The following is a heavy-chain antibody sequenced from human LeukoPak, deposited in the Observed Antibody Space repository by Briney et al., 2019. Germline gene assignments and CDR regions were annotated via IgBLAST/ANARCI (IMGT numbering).Heavy chain of an antibody. D-gene: IGHD3-22*01. V-gene: IGHV5-51*01. CDR3: VTPTYYYDSGGYTDAFDI. CDR2: IYPGDSDT. J-gene: IGHJ3*02. CDR1: GYSFTSYW. Sequence: GESLKISCKGSGYSFTSYWIGWVRQMSGKGLEWMGTIYPGDSDTRYSPSFQGQVTISADKSISTTYLQWSSLQAADTAMYYFVTPTYYYDSGGYTDAFDIWGQGTMVTVSS.